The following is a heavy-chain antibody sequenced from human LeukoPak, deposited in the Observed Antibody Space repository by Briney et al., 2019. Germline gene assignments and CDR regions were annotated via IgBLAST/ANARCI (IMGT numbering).Heavy chain of an antibody. Sequence: PGGSLRLSCAASGFTFSSYAMSWVRQAPGKGLEWVSAMSGSGGTTYYADSVKGQFTIYRDNSKNTLYLKMISLRAEDTAVYYCAKRAGSGYYRWSFDYWGQGTLVTVSS. V-gene: IGHV3-23*01. CDR2: MSGSGGTT. D-gene: IGHD3-22*01. J-gene: IGHJ4*02. CDR3: AKRAGSGYYRWSFDY. CDR1: GFTFSSYA.